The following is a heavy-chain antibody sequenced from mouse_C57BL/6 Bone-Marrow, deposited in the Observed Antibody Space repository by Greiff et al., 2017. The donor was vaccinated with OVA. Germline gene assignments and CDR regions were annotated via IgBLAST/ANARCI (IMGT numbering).Heavy chain of an antibody. J-gene: IGHJ2*01. Sequence: QVQLKQSGAELARPGASVKLSCKASGYTFTSYGISWVKQRTGQGLEWIGEIYPRSGNTYYNEKFKGKATLTADKSSSTAYIALRSLTSADSACSCCARDYGRSTYYFDYWGQGTTLTVSS. D-gene: IGHD1-1*01. V-gene: IGHV1-81*01. CDR1: GYTFTSYG. CDR2: IYPRSGNT. CDR3: ARDYGRSTYYFDY.